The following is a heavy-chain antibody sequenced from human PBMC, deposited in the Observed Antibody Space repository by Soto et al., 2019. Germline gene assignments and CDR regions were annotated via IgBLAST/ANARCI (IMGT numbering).Heavy chain of an antibody. D-gene: IGHD2-2*01. CDR2: ISSSSSYI. CDR1: GFTFSSYS. J-gene: IGHJ1*01. Sequence: GGSLRLSCAASGFTFSSYSMNWVRQAPGKGLEWVSSISSSSSYIYYADSVKGRFTISRDNAKNSLYLQMNSLRAEDTAVYYCASSHTHCSSTSCYARYFQHWGQGTLVTVSS. V-gene: IGHV3-21*01. CDR3: ASSHTHCSSTSCYARYFQH.